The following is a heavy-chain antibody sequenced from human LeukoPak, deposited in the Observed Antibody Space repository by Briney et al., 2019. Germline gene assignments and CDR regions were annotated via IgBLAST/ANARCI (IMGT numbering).Heavy chain of an antibody. J-gene: IGHJ6*02. CDR3: SGGDYYDSSGYYRSYYYYYGMDV. CDR1: GYTFTSYF. V-gene: IGHV1-69*13. CDR2: IIPIFGTA. D-gene: IGHD3-22*01. Sequence: SVKVSCKASGYTFTSYFMHWVRQAPGQGLEWMGGIIPIFGTANYAQKFQGRVTITADESTSTAYMELSSLRSEDTAVYYCSGGDYYDSSGYYRSYYYYYGMDVWGQGTTVTVSS.